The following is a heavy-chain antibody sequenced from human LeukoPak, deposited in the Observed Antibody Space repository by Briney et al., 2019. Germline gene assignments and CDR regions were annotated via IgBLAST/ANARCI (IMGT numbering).Heavy chain of an antibody. J-gene: IGHJ6*02. CDR1: GYTFTSYD. CDR3: ARGGGYCSSTSCSGQYYYYGMDV. V-gene: IGHV1-8*01. CDR2: MNPNSGNT. D-gene: IGHD2-2*01. Sequence: ASVKVSCKASGYTFTSYDINWVRQATGQGPEWMGWMNPNSGNTGYAQKFQGRVTMTRNTSISTAYMELSSLRSEDTAVYYCARGGGYCSSTSCSGQYYYYGMDVWGQGTTVTVSS.